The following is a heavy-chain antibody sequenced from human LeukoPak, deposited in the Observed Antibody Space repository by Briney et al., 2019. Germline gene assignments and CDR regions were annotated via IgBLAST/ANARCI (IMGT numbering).Heavy chain of an antibody. J-gene: IGHJ3*02. D-gene: IGHD2-15*01. CDR2: IYTRGST. CDR3: ARGRYCSADICSGGDAFDI. Sequence: PSETLSLTCTVSGGSINNYYWSWIRQPAGKGLEWIGRIYTRGSTNYNPSLKRRVTLSVDTSKNQFSLKLSSVTAADTAVYYCARGRYCSADICSGGDAFDIWGQETMVSVSS. CDR1: GGSINNYY. V-gene: IGHV4-4*07.